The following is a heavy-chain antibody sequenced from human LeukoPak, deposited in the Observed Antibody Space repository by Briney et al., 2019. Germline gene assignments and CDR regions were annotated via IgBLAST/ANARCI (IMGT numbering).Heavy chain of an antibody. V-gene: IGHV1-2*02. D-gene: IGHD2-15*01. CDR1: GYTFTGYY. J-gene: IGHJ4*02. Sequence: ASVKVSCKASGYTFTGYYMHWVRQAPGQGLEWMGWINPNSGGTNYAQKFQGRVTMTRDTSISTAYMELSRLRSDDTAVYYCASDPYCSGGSCYSPTDYWGQGTLVTVSS. CDR3: ASDPYCSGGSCYSPTDY. CDR2: INPNSGGT.